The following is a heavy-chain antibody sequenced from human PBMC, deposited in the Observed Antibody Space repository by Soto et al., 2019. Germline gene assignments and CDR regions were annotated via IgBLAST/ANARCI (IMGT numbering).Heavy chain of an antibody. J-gene: IGHJ4*02. Sequence: SVKVSCKASGGTFSGYAISWVRQAPGQGLEWMGGIIPIFGTANYAQKFQGRVTITADESTSTAYMEPSSLRSEDTAVYYCARGTMVRGVIIIGFDYWGQGTLVTVSS. CDR1: GGTFSGYA. CDR2: IIPIFGTA. D-gene: IGHD3-10*01. CDR3: ARGTMVRGVIIIGFDY. V-gene: IGHV1-69*13.